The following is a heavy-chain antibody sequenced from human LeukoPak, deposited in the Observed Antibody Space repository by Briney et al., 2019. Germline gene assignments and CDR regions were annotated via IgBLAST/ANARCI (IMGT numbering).Heavy chain of an antibody. CDR2: IKQDGSEK. J-gene: IGHJ4*02. D-gene: IGHD3/OR15-3a*01. V-gene: IGHV3-7*01. Sequence: SGGSLRLSCAASGFTFSSYWMSWVRQAPGKGLEWVDNIKQDGSEKYHVDSVKGRFTISRDNAKNSLYLEMNSLRAEDTAVYYCARPAWTADDYWGQGTLVTVSS. CDR1: GFTFSSYW. CDR3: ARPAWTADDY.